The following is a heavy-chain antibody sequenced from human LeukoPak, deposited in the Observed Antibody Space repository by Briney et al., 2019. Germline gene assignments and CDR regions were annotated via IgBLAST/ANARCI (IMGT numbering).Heavy chain of an antibody. CDR1: GFTFSSYA. V-gene: IGHV3-23*01. D-gene: IGHD1-1*01. CDR3: ATQRLDF. Sequence: GGSLRLSCAASGFTFSSYAMSWVRQAPGKGLEWVSGISGSGGGTYYADSVKGRFTISRDNSKNTLYLQMKNVRVEDTAVYYCATQRLDFWGQGTLVTVSS. CDR2: ISGSGGGT. J-gene: IGHJ4*02.